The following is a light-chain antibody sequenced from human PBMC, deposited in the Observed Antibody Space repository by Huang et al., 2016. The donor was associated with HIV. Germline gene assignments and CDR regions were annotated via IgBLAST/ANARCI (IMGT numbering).Light chain of an antibody. V-gene: IGKV3D-11*02. CDR1: QSVGSY. CDR3: QQRSNWHPLS. Sequence: EIVLTQSPATLSLSPGEKATLSCRASQSVGSYLAWYQQKPGQAPRHLIYDASNRATGIPCRFSGSGPGTDFTLTISSLEPEDFAVYYCQQRSNWHPLSFGGGTKVEIK. CDR2: DAS. J-gene: IGKJ4*01.